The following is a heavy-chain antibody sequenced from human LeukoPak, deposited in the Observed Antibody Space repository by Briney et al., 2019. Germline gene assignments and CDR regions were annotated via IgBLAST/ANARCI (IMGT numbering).Heavy chain of an antibody. CDR3: AEGTTGITMIVVVLFDY. D-gene: IGHD3-22*01. V-gene: IGHV3-23*01. J-gene: IGHJ4*02. CDR1: GCTFSSYA. CDR2: ISGSGGST. Sequence: GRSLRLSCAASGCTFSSYAMGWVLQAPGKGLEWVSAISGSGGSTYYADSVKGRFTISRDNSKNTLYLQMNSLRAEDTSVYYCAEGTTGITMIVVVLFDYWGQGTLVTVSS.